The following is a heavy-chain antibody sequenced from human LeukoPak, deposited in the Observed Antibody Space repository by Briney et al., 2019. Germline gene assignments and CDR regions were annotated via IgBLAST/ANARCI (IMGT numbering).Heavy chain of an antibody. V-gene: IGHV4-59*01. D-gene: IGHD1-26*01. CDR3: ARVMGSVTKALGYFDL. CDR1: GGSISSYY. CDR2: IYYSGST. J-gene: IGHJ2*01. Sequence: PSETLSLTCTVSGGSISSYYWSWIRQPPGKGLEWIGYIYYSGSTNYNPSLKSRVTISVDTSKDQSSLKLSSVTAADTAVYYCARVMGSVTKALGYFDLWGRGTLVTVSS.